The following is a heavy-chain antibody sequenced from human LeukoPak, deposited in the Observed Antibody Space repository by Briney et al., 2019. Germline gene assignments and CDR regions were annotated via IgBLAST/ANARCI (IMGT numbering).Heavy chain of an antibody. CDR1: GFTFSSYS. V-gene: IGHV3-21*01. Sequence: GGSLRLSCAASGFTFSSYSMNWVRQAPGKGLEWVSSISSSSSYIYYADSVKGRFTISRDNAKNSLYLQMNSLRAEDTAVYYCARAPRVQKYYFDYWGQGTLVTVSS. CDR2: ISSSSSYI. CDR3: ARAPRVQKYYFDY. D-gene: IGHD1-1*01. J-gene: IGHJ4*02.